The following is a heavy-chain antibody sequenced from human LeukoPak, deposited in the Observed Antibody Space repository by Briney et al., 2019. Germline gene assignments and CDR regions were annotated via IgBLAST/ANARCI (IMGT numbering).Heavy chain of an antibody. CDR2: IYTSGST. D-gene: IGHD6-19*01. CDR3: ARERTMAGYSSAPTPHDAFDI. J-gene: IGHJ3*02. V-gene: IGHV4-4*07. CDR1: GGSISSYY. Sequence: PSETLSLTCTVSGGSISSYYWSWIRQPAGKGLEWIGRIYTSGSTNYNPSLKSRVTMSVDTSKNQFSLKLSSVTAADTAVYYCARERTMAGYSSAPTPHDAFDIRGQGTMVTVSS.